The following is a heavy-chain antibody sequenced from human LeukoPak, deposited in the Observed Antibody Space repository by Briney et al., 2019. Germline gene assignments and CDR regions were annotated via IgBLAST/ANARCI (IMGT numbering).Heavy chain of an antibody. CDR3: ARERSVFGMVYHAFDI. Sequence: ASVKVSCKASGDTFSTHYMHWVRQAPGQGLEWMGIIDPSDGSASYLQKFQVRATLMRDTSTSTVYMELSRLRSDDTADYFCARERSVFGMVYHAFDIWGQGTMVTVSS. CDR1: GDTFSTHY. CDR2: IDPSDGSA. J-gene: IGHJ3*02. V-gene: IGHV1-46*01. D-gene: IGHD3-3*01.